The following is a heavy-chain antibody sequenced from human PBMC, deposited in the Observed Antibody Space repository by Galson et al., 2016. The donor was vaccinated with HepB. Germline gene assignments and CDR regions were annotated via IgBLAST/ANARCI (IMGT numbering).Heavy chain of an antibody. V-gene: IGHV3-23*01. CDR1: GFVFSNFG. CDR3: PKERLVRRIFDP. J-gene: IGHJ5*02. CDR2: ISTRRTT. D-gene: IGHD1-1*01. Sequence: SLRLSCAASGFVFSNFGLSWVRQAPEKGLEWAASISTRRTTYYSDSVQGRFTISRDNSNNTLYLQMNGLGAEDTAVYYCPKERLVRRIFDPWGQGTLLTVSS.